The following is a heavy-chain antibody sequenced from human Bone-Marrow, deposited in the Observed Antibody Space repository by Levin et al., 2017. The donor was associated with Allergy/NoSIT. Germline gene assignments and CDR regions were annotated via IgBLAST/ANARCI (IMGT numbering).Heavy chain of an antibody. CDR2: IKRKSDGETT. J-gene: IGHJ4*02. CDR1: GFIFSKTW. D-gene: IGHD2-2*01. Sequence: TGGSLRLSCAGSGFIFSKTWMTWVRQAPGKGLESVARIKRKSDGETTDYAAPVKGRFIISRDDSKNTVYLQMNSLTIEDTAMYYCTADLEESSTYSCDYWGRGTLVTVSS. V-gene: IGHV3-15*05. CDR3: TADLEESSTYSCDY.